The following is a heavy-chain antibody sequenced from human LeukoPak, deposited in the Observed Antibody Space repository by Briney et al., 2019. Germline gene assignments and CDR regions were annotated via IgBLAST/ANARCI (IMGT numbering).Heavy chain of an antibody. D-gene: IGHD5-12*01. J-gene: IGHJ6*03. V-gene: IGHV4-4*07. CDR1: GGSISNFY. CDR3: AGEVATDRYYYYYMDV. CDR2: IYTSGST. Sequence: IPSETLSLTCTVSGGSISNFYWSWIRQPAGMGLEWIGRIYTSGSTNYNPSLKSRVTMSVNTSKNQFSLNLSSVTAADTAVYYCAGEVATDRYYYYYMDVWGKGTTVTISS.